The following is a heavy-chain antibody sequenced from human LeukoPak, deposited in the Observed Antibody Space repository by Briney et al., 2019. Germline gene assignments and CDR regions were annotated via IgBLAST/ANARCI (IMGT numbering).Heavy chain of an antibody. Sequence: GSLRLSCAASGFALSNFWMTWVRPAPGKGLQWVASIKEDGSEKHYVDSVRGRFAISRDNAKNSLYLQMNSLRVEDTAAYYCARDRGLAAAGTVGWFDPWGQGALVTVSS. D-gene: IGHD6-13*01. CDR2: IKEDGSEK. J-gene: IGHJ5*02. V-gene: IGHV3-7*01. CDR1: GFALSNFW. CDR3: ARDRGLAAAGTVGWFDP.